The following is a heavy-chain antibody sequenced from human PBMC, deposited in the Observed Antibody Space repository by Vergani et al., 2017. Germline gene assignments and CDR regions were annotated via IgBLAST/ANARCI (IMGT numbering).Heavy chain of an antibody. CDR1: GFSLNTRGVS. D-gene: IGHD1-26*01. V-gene: IGHV2-5*04. CDR3: VYRKTEWGATGCFYPFYDYYYMDV. Sequence: QITLKESGPTLVKPTQTLTLTCTFSGFSLNTRGVSVAWLRPPPGQALDWLALIYWNDDQHYSPSLNNRVTITKDASKNQVVRTMNNMDYVDTGTYYCVYRKTEWGATGCFYPFYDYYYMDVWGKGTTVTVSS. J-gene: IGHJ6*03. CDR2: IYWNDDQ.